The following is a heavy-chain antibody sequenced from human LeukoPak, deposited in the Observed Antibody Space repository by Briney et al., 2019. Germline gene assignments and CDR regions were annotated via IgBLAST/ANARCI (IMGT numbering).Heavy chain of an antibody. V-gene: IGHV1-2*06. Sequence: ASVKVSCKASGYTFTGYYMHWVRQAPGQGLEWMGRINPNSGGTNYAQKFQGRVTMTRDTSISTAYMELSRLRSDDTAVYYCATSPTYYYDSSGYSALDIWGQGTMVTVSS. J-gene: IGHJ3*02. CDR1: GYTFTGYY. D-gene: IGHD3-22*01. CDR2: INPNSGGT. CDR3: ATSPTYYYDSSGYSALDI.